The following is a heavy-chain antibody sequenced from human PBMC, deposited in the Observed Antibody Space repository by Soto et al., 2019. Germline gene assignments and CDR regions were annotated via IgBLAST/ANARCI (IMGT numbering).Heavy chain of an antibody. CDR1: GGTFSSYT. D-gene: IGHD4-17*01. J-gene: IGHJ4*02. CDR2: IIPILGIA. CDR3: ARRYGPGFDY. V-gene: IGHV1-69*02. Sequence: SVKVSRKASGGTFSSYTISWVRQAPGQGLEWMGRIIPILGIANYAQKFRGRVTITADKSTSTAYMELSSLRSEDTAVYYGARRYGPGFDYWGQGTLVTVSS.